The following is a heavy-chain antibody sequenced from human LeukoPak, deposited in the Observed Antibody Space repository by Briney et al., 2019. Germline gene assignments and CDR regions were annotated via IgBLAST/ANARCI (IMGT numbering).Heavy chain of an antibody. V-gene: IGHV4-59*01. CDR3: ARERGSGNFDY. CDR2: IYYSGST. J-gene: IGHJ4*02. Sequence: TSETLSLTCTVSGGSISSYYWSWIRQPPGRGPEWIGYIYYSGSTNYNPSLKSRVTISVDTSKNQFSLKLSSVTAADTAVYYCARERGSGNFDYWGQGTLVTVSS. D-gene: IGHD2-15*01. CDR1: GGSISSYY.